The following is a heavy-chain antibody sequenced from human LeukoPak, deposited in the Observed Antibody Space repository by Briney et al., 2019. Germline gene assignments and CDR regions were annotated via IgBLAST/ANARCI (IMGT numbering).Heavy chain of an antibody. CDR2: IYYRGST. CDR3: ASSGKYCSGGGCFPNYMDV. D-gene: IGHD2-15*01. CDR1: GGSISSTSYY. J-gene: IGHJ6*03. Sequence: SETLSLTCTVSGGSISSTSYYWGWIRQPPGKGLEWIGSIYYRGSTYYNPSLKSRVTISVDTSKNQFSLKLSSVTAADTAVYYCASSGKYCSGGGCFPNYMDVWGKGTTVTVSS. V-gene: IGHV4-39*01.